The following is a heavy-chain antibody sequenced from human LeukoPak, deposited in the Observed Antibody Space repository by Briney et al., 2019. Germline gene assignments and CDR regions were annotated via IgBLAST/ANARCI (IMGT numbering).Heavy chain of an antibody. CDR2: ISSSNSYT. D-gene: IGHD3-22*01. J-gene: IGHJ1*01. CDR1: GFSFSDYY. Sequence: GGSLRLSCAASGFSFSDYYMSWIRQAPGKGLEWVSYISSSNSYTNYADSVKGRFYADSVKGRFTISRDNAKNSLYLQMNSLRAEDTAVYYCASLTYYFDSSGYYPGYFQHWGQGTLVTVSS. V-gene: IGHV3-11*03. CDR3: ASLTYYFDSSGYYPGYFQH.